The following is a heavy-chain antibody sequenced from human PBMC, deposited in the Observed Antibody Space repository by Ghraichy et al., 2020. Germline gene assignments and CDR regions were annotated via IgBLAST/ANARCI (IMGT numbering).Heavy chain of an antibody. D-gene: IGHD2-8*01. CDR3: ARHGSTNSLSY. CDR2: IYYSGST. V-gene: IGHV4-39*01. CDR1: GGSISSSSYY. Sequence: SETLSLTCTGSGGSISSSSYYWGWIRQPPGKGLKWIGSIYYSGSTDYNPSLKSRVTISLDTSKNQFSLKLSSVTAADTAVYYCARHGSTNSLSYWGQGTLVTVSS. J-gene: IGHJ4*02.